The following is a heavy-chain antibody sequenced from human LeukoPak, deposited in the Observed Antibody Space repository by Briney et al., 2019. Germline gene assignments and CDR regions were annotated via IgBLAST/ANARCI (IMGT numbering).Heavy chain of an antibody. CDR3: ARGYCTTTSCYFPLKGFDP. V-gene: IGHV4-31*03. CDR1: GGSINSGGYY. J-gene: IGHJ5*02. Sequence: RSSETLSLTCTVSGGSINSGGYYWNWIRQHPGKGLEWIGYIYYTGRTFYNPSLKSRFTMSADTSKNEFSLRLSSVTAADTAVYYCARGYCTTTSCYFPLKGFDPWGQGTLVTVSS. D-gene: IGHD2-2*01. CDR2: IYYTGRT.